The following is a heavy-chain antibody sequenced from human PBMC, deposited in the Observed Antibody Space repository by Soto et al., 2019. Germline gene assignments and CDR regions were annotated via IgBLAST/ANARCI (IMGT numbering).Heavy chain of an antibody. Sequence: SETLSLTCTVSGGSISSYYWSWIRQPPGKGLEWIGYIYYSGSTNYNPSFKSRVTISVDTSKNQFSLKLSSVTAADTAVYYWASLYYDYVWGSYRPDYYYYYGMDVWGQGTTVTVSS. CDR1: GGSISSYY. J-gene: IGHJ6*02. CDR3: ASLYYDYVWGSYRPDYYYYYGMDV. CDR2: IYYSGST. D-gene: IGHD3-16*02. V-gene: IGHV4-59*01.